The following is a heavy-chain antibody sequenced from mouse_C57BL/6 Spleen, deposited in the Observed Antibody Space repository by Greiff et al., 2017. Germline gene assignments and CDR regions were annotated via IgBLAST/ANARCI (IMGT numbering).Heavy chain of an antibody. D-gene: IGHD2-4*01. J-gene: IGHJ3*01. CDR2: IWSGGST. CDR1: GFSLTSYG. CDR3: ATIYYDYAAWFAY. Sequence: VQLQQSGPGLVQPSQSLSITCTVSGFSLTSYGVHWVRQSPGKGLEWLGVIWSGGSTDYNAAFISRLSISKDNSKSQVFFKMNSLQADDTAIYYCATIYYDYAAWFAYWGQGTLVTVSA. V-gene: IGHV2-2*01.